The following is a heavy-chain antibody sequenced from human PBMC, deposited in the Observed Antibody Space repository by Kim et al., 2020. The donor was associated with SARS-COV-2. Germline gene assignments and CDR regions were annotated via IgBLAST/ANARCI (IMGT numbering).Heavy chain of an antibody. Sequence: TSDADSVKGRFTISRDNAKNTLYLRMNSLRAEDTAVYYCVRLVVAAPFDFWGQGTLVTVSS. D-gene: IGHD2-15*01. J-gene: IGHJ4*02. V-gene: IGHV3-74*01. CDR3: VRLVVAAPFDF. CDR2: T.